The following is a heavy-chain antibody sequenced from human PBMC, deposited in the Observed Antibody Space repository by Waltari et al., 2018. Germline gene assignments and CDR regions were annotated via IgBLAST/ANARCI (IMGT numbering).Heavy chain of an antibody. J-gene: IGHJ5*02. D-gene: IGHD3-10*01. CDR2: LGTA. Sequence: LGTANYAQKFQGRVTITADESTSTAYMELSSLRSEDTAVYYCASQGGVIRGYYNWFDPWGQGTLVTVSS. CDR3: ASQGGVIRGYYNWFDP. V-gene: IGHV1-69*01.